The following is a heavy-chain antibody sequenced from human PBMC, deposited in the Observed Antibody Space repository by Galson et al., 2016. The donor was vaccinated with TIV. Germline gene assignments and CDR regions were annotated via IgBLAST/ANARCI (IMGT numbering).Heavy chain of an antibody. CDR2: VDPKTGDT. Sequence: SGFTFIAYYMHWVRQAPGQGLEWMGRVDPKTGDTEYAQKFQGRVALTADTSINTVYMELKSLKSDDRAVYYCARGDSGSWNWWVDPWGQGTLVTVSS. V-gene: IGHV1-2*06. CDR3: ARGDSGSWNWWVDP. CDR1: GFTFIAYY. D-gene: IGHD6-13*01. J-gene: IGHJ5*02.